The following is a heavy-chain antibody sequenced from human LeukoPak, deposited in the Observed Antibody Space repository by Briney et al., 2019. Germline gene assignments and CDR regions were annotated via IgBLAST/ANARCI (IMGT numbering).Heavy chain of an antibody. Sequence: SETLSLTCTVSGGSISSSSYYWSWIRQPPGKGLEWIGEINHSGSTNYNPSLKSRVTISVDTSKNQFSLKLSSVTAADTAVYYCARALPVGQYCTNGVCARRRGFDPWGQGTLVTVSS. J-gene: IGHJ5*02. CDR1: GGSISSSSYY. V-gene: IGHV4-39*07. D-gene: IGHD2-8*01. CDR3: ARALPVGQYCTNGVCARRRGFDP. CDR2: INHSGST.